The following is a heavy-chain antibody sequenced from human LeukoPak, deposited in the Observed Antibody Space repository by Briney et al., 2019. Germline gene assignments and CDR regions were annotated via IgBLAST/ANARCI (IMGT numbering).Heavy chain of an antibody. CDR2: ISGSVGST. V-gene: IGHV3-23*01. D-gene: IGHD2-21*01. J-gene: IGHJ4*02. Sequence: PGGSLRLSCAASGFTFSSYAMSWVRQAPGKGPGWVSGISGSVGSTYYADSVKGRFTISRDNSKNTLYLQMNSLRAEDPAVYYCAKVRLAGDNERSPYLDSCGERALGTVSS. CDR3: AKVRLAGDNERSPYLDS. CDR1: GFTFSSYA.